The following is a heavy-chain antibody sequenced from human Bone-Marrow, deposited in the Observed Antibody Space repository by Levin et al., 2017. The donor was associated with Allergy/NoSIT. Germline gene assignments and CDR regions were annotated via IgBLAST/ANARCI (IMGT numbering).Heavy chain of an antibody. V-gene: IGHV4-30-4*01. Sequence: SETLSLTCTVSGGSISSGDYYWSWIRQAPGTGLEWIGYIYYTGSTYSNPSLESRVTLSVDASKHQFSLKLSSVTAADTAVYYCARTHIVVLPPHGMDVWGQGTTVTVSS. CDR3: ARTHIVVLPPHGMDV. CDR1: GGSISSGDYY. D-gene: IGHD2-2*01. J-gene: IGHJ6*02. CDR2: IYYTGST.